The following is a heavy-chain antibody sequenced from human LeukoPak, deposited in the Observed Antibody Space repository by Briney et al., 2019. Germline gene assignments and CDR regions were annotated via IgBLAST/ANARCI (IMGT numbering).Heavy chain of an antibody. J-gene: IGHJ6*02. V-gene: IGHV5-10-1*01. CDR1: GYSFTSYG. CDR2: IDPSDSYT. Sequence: GESLKISCKCSGYSFTSYGISWVRQMPRKGLEWMGRIDPSDSYTNYSPSFQGHVTISADKSISTAYLQWSSLKASDTAMYYCARHGYRDCSSPRCPPGYFVMHVWGQGTTVTVSS. CDR3: ARHGYRDCSSPRCPPGYFVMHV. D-gene: IGHD2-2*01.